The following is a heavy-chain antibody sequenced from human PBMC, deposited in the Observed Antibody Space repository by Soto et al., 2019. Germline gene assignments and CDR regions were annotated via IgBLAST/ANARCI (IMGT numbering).Heavy chain of an antibody. D-gene: IGHD2-21*01. CDR3: AREIEGRQSTHNWFDP. J-gene: IGHJ5*02. CDR1: GGTFSSYS. CDR2: IIPILGIA. Sequence: VQLVQSGAEVKKPGSSVKVSCKSSGGTFSSYSINWVRQAPGQGLEWMGRIIPILGIANYAQKFQGRVTITADKSTNTAYMELSSLRSDDTAVYYCAREIEGRQSTHNWFDPWGQGTLVTVSS. V-gene: IGHV1-69*08.